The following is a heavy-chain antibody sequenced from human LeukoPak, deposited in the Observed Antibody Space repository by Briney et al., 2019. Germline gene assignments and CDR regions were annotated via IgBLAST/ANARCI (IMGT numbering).Heavy chain of an antibody. CDR3: AKDKQYSSGWYLPDY. CDR2: ISYDGSNK. J-gene: IGHJ4*02. Sequence: GGSLRLSCAASGFTFSSYGMHWVRQAPGKGLEWVAVISYDGSNKYYADSVKGRFTISRDNSKDTLYLQMNSLRAEDTAVYYCAKDKQYSSGWYLPDYWGQGTLVTVSS. D-gene: IGHD6-19*01. V-gene: IGHV3-30*18. CDR1: GFTFSSYG.